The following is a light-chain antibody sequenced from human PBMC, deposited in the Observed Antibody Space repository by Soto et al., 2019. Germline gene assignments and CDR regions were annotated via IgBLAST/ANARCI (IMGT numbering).Light chain of an antibody. Sequence: EIVLTQSPATLSLSPGERATLSCRASQSVSSSLAWYQQKPDQAPRLLIYDASNRATGIPARFSGSGSGTDFTLTISSLEPEDFAAYYCQQRSNWWTFGQGTKVDIK. CDR1: QSVSSS. CDR3: QQRSNWWT. J-gene: IGKJ1*01. CDR2: DAS. V-gene: IGKV3-11*01.